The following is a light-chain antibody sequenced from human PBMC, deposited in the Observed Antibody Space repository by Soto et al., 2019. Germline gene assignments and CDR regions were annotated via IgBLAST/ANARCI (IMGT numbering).Light chain of an antibody. V-gene: IGKV4-1*01. CDR2: WAS. CDR1: QNILYNSISKNY. J-gene: IGKJ1*01. Sequence: DIVMTQSPDSLAVSLGERATINCKSSQNILYNSISKNYLAWYQQKPGQPPKLLIYWASTRESGVPDRFSGSGSGTDFILTISSLQAEDVAVYYCQQYYSTPPTFGQGTKVEIK. CDR3: QQYYSTPPT.